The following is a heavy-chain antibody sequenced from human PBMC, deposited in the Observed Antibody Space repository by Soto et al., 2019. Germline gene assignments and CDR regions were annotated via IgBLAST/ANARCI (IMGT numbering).Heavy chain of an antibody. V-gene: IGHV2-5*02. CDR3: AHRSRGYAYYFDQ. D-gene: IGHD5-12*01. CDR1: GFSLTTRGVA. J-gene: IGHJ4*02. CDR2: IFWDDDK. Sequence: QITLKESGPALVRPTQTLTLTCSFSGFSLTTRGVAVGWIRQPPGKALEWLALIFWDDDKWYSPSLRSRLTITEDTSKNQVVLTMTNMDTVDTATYYCAHRSRGYAYYFDQWGQGTLVTVSS.